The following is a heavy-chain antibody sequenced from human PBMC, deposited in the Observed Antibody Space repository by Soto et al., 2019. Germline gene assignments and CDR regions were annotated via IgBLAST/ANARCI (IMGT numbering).Heavy chain of an antibody. CDR3: AREGNLAATGELLGAFDI. J-gene: IGHJ3*02. CDR1: GGSISSGGYY. CDR2: IYYSGTT. Sequence: QVQLQESGPGLVKPSQTLSLTCTVSGGSISSGGYYWSWIRQHPGEGLEWIGYIYYSGTTYYNPSLKSRVTISVDTSKNQFSLKLSSVTAADTAVYYCAREGNLAATGELLGAFDIWGQGTMVTVSS. D-gene: IGHD3-10*01. V-gene: IGHV4-31*03.